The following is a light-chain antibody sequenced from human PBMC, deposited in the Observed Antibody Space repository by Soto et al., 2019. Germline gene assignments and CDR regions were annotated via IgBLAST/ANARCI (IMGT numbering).Light chain of an antibody. CDR1: QSVYNN. CDR2: GAS. J-gene: IGKJ1*01. Sequence: EIVVTLSPATLSVSPGERATLSCRASQSVYNNLAWYQQKPGQAPRLLIYGASTRATGIPARFSGGGTGTDFTLTISSLQPEDFATFYCQQSYTTPTFGQGGKVDI. CDR3: QQSYTTPT. V-gene: IGKV3D-15*01.